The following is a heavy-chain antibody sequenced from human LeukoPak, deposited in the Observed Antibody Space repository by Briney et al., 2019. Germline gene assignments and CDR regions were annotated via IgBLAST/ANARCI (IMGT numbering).Heavy chain of an antibody. D-gene: IGHD5-18*01. Sequence: PWASVKVSCKASGYSFTSYGITWVRQAPGQGLEWMGWISTYDGNANYAQKLQGRVTMTTDTSTITAYMELRSLRSDDTAVYYCARAPSGFTYGPGDHWGQGTLVTVSS. CDR2: ISTYDGNA. V-gene: IGHV1-18*01. CDR3: ARAPSGFTYGPGDH. CDR1: GYSFTSYG. J-gene: IGHJ4*02.